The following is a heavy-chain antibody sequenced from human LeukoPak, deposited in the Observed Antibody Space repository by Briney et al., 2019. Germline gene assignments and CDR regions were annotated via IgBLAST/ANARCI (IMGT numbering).Heavy chain of an antibody. Sequence: SETLSLTCAVYGGSFSGYYWSWIRQPPGKGLEWIGEINHSGSTNYNPSLKSRVTISVDTSKNQFSLKLSSVTAADTAVYYCVRRQRWLQHFDYWGQGTLVTVSS. V-gene: IGHV4-34*01. D-gene: IGHD5-24*01. CDR1: GGSFSGYY. CDR2: INHSGST. CDR3: VRRQRWLQHFDY. J-gene: IGHJ4*02.